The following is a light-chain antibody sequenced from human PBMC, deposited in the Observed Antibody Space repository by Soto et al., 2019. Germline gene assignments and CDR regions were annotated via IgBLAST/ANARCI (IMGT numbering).Light chain of an antibody. CDR2: DVS. V-gene: IGLV2-14*01. J-gene: IGLJ2*01. CDR3: SSYTSSSTRV. CDR1: SSDVGGYNY. Sequence: QSVLTQPASVSGSPGQSITISCTGTSSDVGGYNYVSWYQQHPGQAPKLMIYDVSYRPSGVSNRFSGSKSGNTASLTISGLQAEDEADYYCSSYTSSSTRVFGGGTKLTVL.